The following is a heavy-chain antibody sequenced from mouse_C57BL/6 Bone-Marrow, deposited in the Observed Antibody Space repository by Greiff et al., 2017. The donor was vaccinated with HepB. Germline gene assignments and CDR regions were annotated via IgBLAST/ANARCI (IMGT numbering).Heavy chain of an antibody. CDR2: IYPRSGNT. CDR3: ARLRDYPFDY. Sequence: HLQHSLSYLSMPFSSLKLSFNASGYTFTSYGISWVKQRTGQGLEWIGEIYPRSGNTYYNEKFKGKATLTADKSSSTAYMELRSLTSEDSAVYFCARLRDYPFDYWGQGTTLTVSS. CDR1: GYTFTSYG. J-gene: IGHJ2*01. V-gene: IGHV1-81*01. D-gene: IGHD2-4*01.